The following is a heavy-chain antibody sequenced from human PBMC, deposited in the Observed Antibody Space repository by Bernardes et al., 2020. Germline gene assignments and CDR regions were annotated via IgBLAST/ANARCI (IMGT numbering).Heavy chain of an antibody. CDR1: GYTFTGYY. D-gene: IGHD4-17*01. CDR2: INPNSGGT. V-gene: IGHV1-2*06. J-gene: IGHJ4*02. Sequence: ASVKVSCKASGYTFTGYYMHWVRQAPGQGLEWMGRINPNSGGTNYAQKFQGRVTMTRDTSISTAYMELSRLRSDDTAVYYCARMTTVTNALDYWGQGTLVTVSS. CDR3: ARMTTVTNALDY.